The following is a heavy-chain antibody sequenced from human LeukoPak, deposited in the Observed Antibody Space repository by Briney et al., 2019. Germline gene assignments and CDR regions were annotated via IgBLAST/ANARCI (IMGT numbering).Heavy chain of an antibody. CDR3: ARDRWQQLDPYYYYYGMDV. Sequence: ASVKVSCKASGYTFTGYYMHWVRQAPGQGLEWMGWINPNSGGTNYAQKFQGRVTMTRGTSISTAYMELSRLRSDDTAVYYCARDRWQQLDPYYYYYGMDVWGQGTTVTVSS. J-gene: IGHJ6*02. CDR1: GYTFTGYY. CDR2: INPNSGGT. D-gene: IGHD6-13*01. V-gene: IGHV1-2*02.